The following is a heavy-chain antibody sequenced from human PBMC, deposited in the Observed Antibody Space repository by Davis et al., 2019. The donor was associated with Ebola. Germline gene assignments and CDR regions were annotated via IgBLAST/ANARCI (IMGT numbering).Heavy chain of an antibody. CDR2: IYPGDSDT. J-gene: IGHJ4*02. D-gene: IGHD5-24*01. CDR3: ARAPKEMATISY. V-gene: IGHV5-51*01. CDR1: GYSFTSYW. Sequence: PGGSLRLSCKGSGYSFTSYWIGWVRQMPGKGLEWMGIIYPGDSDTRYSPSFQGQVTISADKSISTAYLQWSSLKASDTAMYYCARAPKEMATISYWGQGTLVTVSS.